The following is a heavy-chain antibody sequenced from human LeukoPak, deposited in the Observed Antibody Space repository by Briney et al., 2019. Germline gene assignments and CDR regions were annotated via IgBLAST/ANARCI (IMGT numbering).Heavy chain of an antibody. CDR1: GFIFSNYW. CDR2: IKQDGSEK. J-gene: IGHJ3*02. V-gene: IGHV3-7*01. Sequence: GGSLRLSCEASGFIFSNYWMSWVRQAPGKGLEWVANIKQDGSEKYYVDSVKGRFTISRDNAKNSLYLQMNSLRAEDTAVYYCARGGVVVPGAFDIWGQGTMVTVSS. D-gene: IGHD2-15*01. CDR3: ARGGVVVPGAFDI.